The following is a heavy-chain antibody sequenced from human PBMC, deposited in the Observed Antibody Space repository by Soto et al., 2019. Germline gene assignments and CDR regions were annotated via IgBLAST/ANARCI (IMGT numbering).Heavy chain of an antibody. CDR2: INHSGIT. D-gene: IGHD6-13*01. J-gene: IGHJ5*02. V-gene: IGHV4-34*01. Sequence: SETLSLTGAVYGGSFSGYDCSWIRQPPGKGLEWIGEINHSGITNYNPSLKSRVTISVDTSKNQFSLKLSSVTAADTAVYYCARVIFISNSCCRPGYSSSWYPGDWFDPWGQGTLVTVSS. CDR1: GGSFSGYD. CDR3: ARVIFISNSCCRPGYSSSWYPGDWFDP.